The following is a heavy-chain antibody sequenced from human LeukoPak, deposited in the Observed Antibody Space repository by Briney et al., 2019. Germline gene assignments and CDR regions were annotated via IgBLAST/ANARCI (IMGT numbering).Heavy chain of an antibody. V-gene: IGHV1-8*03. Sequence: ASVKVSCEASGDTFTSYDIKGVRQATGEGLEWMGWMNPNSGNTGYAQKFQGRVTITRNTSISTAYMELSSLRSEDTAVYYCARGRGWLLYYYYYMDVWGKGTTVTVSS. CDR1: GDTFTSYD. CDR3: ARGRGWLLYYYYYMDV. J-gene: IGHJ6*03. CDR2: MNPNSGNT. D-gene: IGHD3-9*01.